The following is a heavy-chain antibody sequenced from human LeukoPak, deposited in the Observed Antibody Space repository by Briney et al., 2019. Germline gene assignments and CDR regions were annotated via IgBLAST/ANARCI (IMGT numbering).Heavy chain of an antibody. Sequence: PGGSLRLSCAASGFTFSDYYMSWIRQAPGQGMEWVSYISSSGSTIYYADSVKGRFTISRDNAKNSLYLQMNSLRAEDTAVYYCAGARNNWNYWFDPWGQGTLVTVSS. J-gene: IGHJ5*02. CDR3: AGARNNWNYWFDP. D-gene: IGHD1-7*01. CDR2: ISSSGSTI. V-gene: IGHV3-11*01. CDR1: GFTFSDYY.